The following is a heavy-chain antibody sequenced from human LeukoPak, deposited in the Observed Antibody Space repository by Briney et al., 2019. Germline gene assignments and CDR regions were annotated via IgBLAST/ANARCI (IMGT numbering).Heavy chain of an antibody. CDR3: AKDSNYDSSGSTDY. V-gene: IGHV3-23*01. D-gene: IGHD3-22*01. CDR1: GFTFRSYA. CDR2: ISGGGGGT. J-gene: IGHJ4*02. Sequence: AGGSLRLSCADSGFTFRSYAMSWVRQAPGKGLEWVLAISGGGGGTYYAGSVKGRLTISRDNSKSTLYLQMNSLRAEDTAVYYCAKDSNYDSSGSTDYWGQGTLVTVSS.